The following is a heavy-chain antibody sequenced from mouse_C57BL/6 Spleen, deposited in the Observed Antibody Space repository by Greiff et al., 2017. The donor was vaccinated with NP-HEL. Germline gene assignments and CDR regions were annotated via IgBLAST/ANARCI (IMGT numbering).Heavy chain of an antibody. CDR1: GYTFTSYW. CDR2: IYPGSGST. J-gene: IGHJ3*01. V-gene: IGHV1-55*01. D-gene: IGHD2-5*01. CDR3: ARGYYSNYEGFAY. Sequence: QVQLQQPGAELVKPGASVKMSCKASGYTFTSYWITWVKQRPGQGLEWIGDIYPGSGSTNYNEKFKSKATLTVDTSSSTAYMQLSSLTSEDSAVYYCARGYYSNYEGFAYWGQGTLVTVSA.